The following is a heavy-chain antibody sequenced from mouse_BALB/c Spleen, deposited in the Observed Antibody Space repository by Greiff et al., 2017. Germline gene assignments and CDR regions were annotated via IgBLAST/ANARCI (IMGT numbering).Heavy chain of an antibody. CDR3: ARNYGYRYKYFDV. V-gene: IGHV2-4-1*01. CDR1: GFSLTSYG. Sequence: VKLMESGPGLVQPSQSLSITCTVSGFSLTSYGVHWVRQSPGKGLEWLGVIWSGGSTDYNAAFISRLSISKDNSKSQVFFKMNSLQADDTAIYSCARNYGYRYKYFDVWGAGTTVTVSS. J-gene: IGHJ1*01. CDR2: IWSGGST. D-gene: IGHD2-14*01.